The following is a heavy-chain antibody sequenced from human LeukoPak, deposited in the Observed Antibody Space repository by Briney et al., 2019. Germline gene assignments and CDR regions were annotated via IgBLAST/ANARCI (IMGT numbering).Heavy chain of an antibody. V-gene: IGHV3-7*01. D-gene: IGHD6-13*01. CDR3: ASGRQLGY. CDR2: IKEDGSEK. J-gene: IGHJ4*02. CDR1: GFSFSNYW. Sequence: QSGGSLRLSCAASGFSFSNYWMSWVREAPGKGLEWVANIKEDGSEKYYVDSVKGRLTISRDNARNSLYLQMNSLRAEDTAVYYCASGRQLGYWGQGTLVTVSS.